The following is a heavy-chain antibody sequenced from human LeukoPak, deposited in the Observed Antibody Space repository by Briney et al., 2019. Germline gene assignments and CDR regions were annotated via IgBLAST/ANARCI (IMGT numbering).Heavy chain of an antibody. Sequence: EASVKVSCKASGYTFTSYYMHWVRQAPGQGLEWMGWINPNSGGTNYAQKFQGRVTMTRDTSISTAYMELSRLRSDDTAVYYCARGTVVTPRLGCWGQGTLVTVSS. CDR3: ARGTVVTPRLGC. V-gene: IGHV1-2*02. J-gene: IGHJ4*02. D-gene: IGHD4-23*01. CDR2: INPNSGGT. CDR1: GYTFTSYY.